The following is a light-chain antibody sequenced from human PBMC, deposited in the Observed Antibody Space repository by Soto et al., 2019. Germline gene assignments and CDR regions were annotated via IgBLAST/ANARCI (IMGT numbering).Light chain of an antibody. J-gene: IGKJ1*01. CDR2: GAS. V-gene: IGKV3-20*01. CDR1: QSLRSDY. Sequence: EIVFTQSPGTLSLSSGDRATLSCRASQSLRSDYLAWYQQKPGQAPRPIIYGASNRETAILDRFSGSGSGTEFTLTISRLEPEDFAVYYCQQYNNWTWTFGQGTKVDIK. CDR3: QQYNNWTWT.